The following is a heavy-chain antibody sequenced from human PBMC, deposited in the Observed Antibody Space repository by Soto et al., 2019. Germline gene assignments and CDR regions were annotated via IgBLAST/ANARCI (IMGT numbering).Heavy chain of an antibody. J-gene: IGHJ4*02. D-gene: IGHD5-18*01. CDR2: IYYSGST. V-gene: IGHV4-61*01. CDR3: ARLGRGYSYGYDY. Sequence: SETLSLTCTVSGGSVSSGSYYWSWIRQPPGKGLEWIGYIYYSGSTNYNPSLKSRVTISVDTSKNQFSLKLSSVTAADTAVYYCARLGRGYSYGYDYWGQGTLVTVSS. CDR1: GGSVSSGSYY.